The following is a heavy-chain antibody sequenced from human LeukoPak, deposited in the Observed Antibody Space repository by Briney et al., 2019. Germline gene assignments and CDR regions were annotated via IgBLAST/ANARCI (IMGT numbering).Heavy chain of an antibody. V-gene: IGHV3-23*01. CDR2: TGSGGST. CDR1: GFTFSSYA. D-gene: IGHD1-26*01. Sequence: GGSLRLSCAASGFTFSSYAMIWVRQAPGKGLEWVSSTGSGGSTYYADSVKGRFTISRDNSKDTLYLQINSLRVEDTAVYYCAKREGNSGSRPPHIDYWGRGTLVTVSS. J-gene: IGHJ4*02. CDR3: AKREGNSGSRPPHIDY.